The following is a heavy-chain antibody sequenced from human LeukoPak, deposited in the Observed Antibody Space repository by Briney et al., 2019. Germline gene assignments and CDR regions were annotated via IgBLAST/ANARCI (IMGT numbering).Heavy chain of an antibody. D-gene: IGHD1/OR15-1a*01. Sequence: GGSLRLSCVASGFTYTNYWMHWFRQVSGKGPVWVSRINPDATIIDYADFVKGRFTISRDNAKNLLFLHMRGLRVDDTALYYCAKDLSWNTADRWGRGTLVTVSS. V-gene: IGHV3-74*01. CDR1: GFTYTNYW. J-gene: IGHJ5*02. CDR3: AKDLSWNTADR. CDR2: INPDATII.